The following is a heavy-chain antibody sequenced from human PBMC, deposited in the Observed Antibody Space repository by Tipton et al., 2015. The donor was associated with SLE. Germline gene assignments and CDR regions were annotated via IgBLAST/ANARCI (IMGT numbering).Heavy chain of an antibody. V-gene: IGHV4-39*07. Sequence: TLSLTCTVSGGSISSSSYCWGWIRQPPGKGLEWIGSMYYGGSTYYNPSLKSRVTISVDTSKKQFSLKLSSVTAADTAVYYCARRPYASSWSVMDVWGQGTLVIVSA. J-gene: IGHJ3*01. D-gene: IGHD6-13*01. CDR3: ARRPYASSWSVMDV. CDR2: MYYGGST. CDR1: GGSISSSSYC.